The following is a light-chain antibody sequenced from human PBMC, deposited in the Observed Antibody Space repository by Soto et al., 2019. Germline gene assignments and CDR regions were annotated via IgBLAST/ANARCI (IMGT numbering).Light chain of an antibody. J-gene: IGKJ4*01. CDR3: QQYYSTHCT. CDR2: WAS. Sequence: DIVMTQSPDSLAVSLGERATINCKSSQSVLYSSNNKNYLAWYQQKPGQPPKLLIYWASTRESGVPDRFSGSGSGTDFTLTISSLQAEDVAVYYCQQYYSTHCTFGGGTKVDIK. V-gene: IGKV4-1*01. CDR1: QSVLYSSNNKNY.